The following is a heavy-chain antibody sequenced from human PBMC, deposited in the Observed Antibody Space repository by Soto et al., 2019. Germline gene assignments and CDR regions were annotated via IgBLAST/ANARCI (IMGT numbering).Heavy chain of an antibody. Sequence: GTSVKVYCKASGGTFSSYAISWVRQDPRQGLEWMGWISAYNGNTNYAQKLQGRVTMTTDTSTSTAYMELRSLRSDDTAVYYCARDWVAIDCSSTSCPNNWFDPWGQGTLVTVSS. CDR1: GGTFSSYA. J-gene: IGHJ5*02. D-gene: IGHD2-2*01. CDR3: ARDWVAIDCSSTSCPNNWFDP. CDR2: ISAYNGNT. V-gene: IGHV1-18*01.